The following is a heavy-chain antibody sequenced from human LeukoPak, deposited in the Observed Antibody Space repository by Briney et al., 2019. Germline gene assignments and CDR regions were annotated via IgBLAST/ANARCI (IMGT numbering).Heavy chain of an antibody. Sequence: PSETLSLTCTVSGGSISRYYWSWIRQPPGKGLEWIGYIYYSGSTNYNPSLKSRVSISVDTSKNQFSLKLSSVTAADTAVYYYARGAVAGYTNAPLDYWGQGTVVTVSS. CDR1: GGSISRYY. D-gene: IGHD6-13*01. CDR3: ARGAVAGYTNAPLDY. CDR2: IYYSGST. J-gene: IGHJ4*02. V-gene: IGHV4-59*01.